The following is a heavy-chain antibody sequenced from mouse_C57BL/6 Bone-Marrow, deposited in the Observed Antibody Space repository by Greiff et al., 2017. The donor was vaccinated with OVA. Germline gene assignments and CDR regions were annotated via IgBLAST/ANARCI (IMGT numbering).Heavy chain of an antibody. CDR2: ISYDGSN. Sequence: EVKLQESGPGLVKPSQSLSLTCSVTGYSITSGYYWNWIRQFPGNKLEWMGYISYDGSNNYNPSLKNRISITRDTSTNQFFLKLNSVTTEDTATYYCAREGIYYDYDAYFDYWGQGTTLTVSS. CDR3: AREGIYYDYDAYFDY. V-gene: IGHV3-6*01. D-gene: IGHD2-4*01. J-gene: IGHJ2*01. CDR1: GYSITSGYY.